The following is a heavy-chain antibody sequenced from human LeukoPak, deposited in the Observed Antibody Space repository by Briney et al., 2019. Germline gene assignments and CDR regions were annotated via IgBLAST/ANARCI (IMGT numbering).Heavy chain of an antibody. V-gene: IGHV4-61*02. J-gene: IGHJ3*02. CDR1: GGSISSGSYY. Sequence: NPSQTLSLTCTVSGGSISSGSYYWSWIRQPAGKGLEYIGRIHSSGSTNYDPSLKSRVTISLDTSKNQFSLKLSSVTAEDTAVYYCAREGDSSTWNQDAFDIWGQGTLVTVSS. CDR2: IHSSGST. D-gene: IGHD6-13*01. CDR3: AREGDSSTWNQDAFDI.